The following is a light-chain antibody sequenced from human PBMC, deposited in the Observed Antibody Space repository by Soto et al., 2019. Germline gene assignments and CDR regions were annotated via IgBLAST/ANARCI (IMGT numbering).Light chain of an antibody. V-gene: IGLV2-23*01. J-gene: IGLJ1*01. Sequence: QSALTQPASVSGSPGQSITISCTGISSDVGSYNLVSWYKQHPGKAPKLMIYEGSKRPSGVSNRFSGSKSGNTASLTISGLQAEDEADYYCCSYAGSSTPYVFGTGTKLTVL. CDR2: EGS. CDR1: SSDVGSYNL. CDR3: CSYAGSSTPYV.